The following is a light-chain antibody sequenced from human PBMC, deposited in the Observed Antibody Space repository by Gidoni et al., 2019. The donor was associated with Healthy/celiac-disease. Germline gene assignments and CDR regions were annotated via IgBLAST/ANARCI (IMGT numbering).Light chain of an antibody. CDR1: QSLLHSNGYNY. Sequence: DIVITQSPLSLPVTPGEPASISCRSSQSLLHSNGYNYLDWYLQKQGQSPQLLIYLGSNRASGVPDRFSGSGSGTDFTLKISRVEAEDVGVYYCMQALQTPRTFGQGTKLEIK. V-gene: IGKV2-28*01. J-gene: IGKJ2*01. CDR2: LGS. CDR3: MQALQTPRT.